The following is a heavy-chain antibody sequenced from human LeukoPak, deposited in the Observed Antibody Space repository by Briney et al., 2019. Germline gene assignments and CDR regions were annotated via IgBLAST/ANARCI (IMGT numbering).Heavy chain of an antibody. Sequence: SETLSLTCAVSGYSISGGYYWGWIRQSPGEGLEWIATIFHSGRIYYNPSLKSRVTLSVDTSKNQFSLKLNSVTAADTAVYYCARMGVSYYYDSSTYYPVAFDVWGQGPMVTVSS. D-gene: IGHD3-22*01. V-gene: IGHV4-38-2*01. CDR2: IFHSGRI. J-gene: IGHJ3*01. CDR3: ARMGVSYYYDSSTYYPVAFDV. CDR1: GYSISGGYY.